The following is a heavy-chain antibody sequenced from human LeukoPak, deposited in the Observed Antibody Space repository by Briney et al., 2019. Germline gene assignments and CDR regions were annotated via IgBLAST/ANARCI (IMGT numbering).Heavy chain of an antibody. Sequence: VQPSETLSLTCTVSGGSISSYYWSWLRQPPGKGLEWIGYIYYSGSTNYNPSLKSRVTISVDTSKNQFSLKLSSVTAADTAVYYCARKRFGYYYFDYWGQGTLVTVSS. D-gene: IGHD3-10*01. CDR2: IYYSGST. V-gene: IGHV4-59*01. CDR3: ARKRFGYYYFDY. CDR1: GGSISSYY. J-gene: IGHJ4*02.